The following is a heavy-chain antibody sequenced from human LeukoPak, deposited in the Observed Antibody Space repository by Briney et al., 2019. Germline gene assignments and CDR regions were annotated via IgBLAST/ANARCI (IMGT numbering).Heavy chain of an antibody. CDR2: IWYDGSNK. CDR1: GFTFSSYG. CDR3: ARDSGDAVHY. D-gene: IGHD3-10*01. Sequence: GRSLRLSCAASGFTFSSYGMHWGRQAPGKGLEWVAVIWYDGSNKYYADSVKGRFTISRDHSKNTLHLQMNSLRAEDTAVYYSARDSGDAVHYWGQGTLVRVPS. J-gene: IGHJ4*02. V-gene: IGHV3-33*01.